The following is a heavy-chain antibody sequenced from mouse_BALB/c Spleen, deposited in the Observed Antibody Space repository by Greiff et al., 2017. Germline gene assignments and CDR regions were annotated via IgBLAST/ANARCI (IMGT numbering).Heavy chain of an antibody. Sequence: VQLHQSGAELVKPGASAKLSCTASGFNIKDTIITWVKQRPEQGLEWIGRIDPANGNTKYDPKFQGKATITADTSSNTAYLQLSSLTSEDTAVYYCADYYGSSRDYWGQGTTLTVSS. CDR2: IDPANGNT. CDR1: GFNIKDTI. J-gene: IGHJ2*01. CDR3: ADYYGSSRDY. D-gene: IGHD1-1*01. V-gene: IGHV14-3*02.